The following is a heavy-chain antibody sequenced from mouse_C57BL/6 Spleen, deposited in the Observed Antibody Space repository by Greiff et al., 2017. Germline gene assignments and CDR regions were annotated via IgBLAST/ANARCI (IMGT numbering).Heavy chain of an antibody. Sequence: VQLQQSGAELVKPGASVKMSCKASGYTFTTYPIAWIKQNHGKSLEWIGDFHPYNDDTKYNEKFKGKATLTVEKSSSTVYLELSRLTSDDSAVYYCARGIFYYGSSYFDYWGQGTTVTVSA. CDR1: GYTFTTYP. V-gene: IGHV1-47*01. J-gene: IGHJ2*01. CDR2: FHPYNDDT. D-gene: IGHD1-1*01. CDR3: ARGIFYYGSSYFDY.